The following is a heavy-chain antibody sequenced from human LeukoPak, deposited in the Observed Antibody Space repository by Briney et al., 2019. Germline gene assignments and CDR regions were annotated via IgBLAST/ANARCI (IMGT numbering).Heavy chain of an antibody. D-gene: IGHD5-18*01. CDR1: GFTFSDYY. CDR3: ASPAIRGYSYGYDY. V-gene: IGHV3-11*06. CDR2: ISSSSSYT. Sequence: GGSLRLSCAASGFTFSDYYMSWIRQAPGKRLEWVSYISSSSSYTNYADSVKGRFTISRDNAKNSLYLQMNSLRAEDTTVYYCASPAIRGYSYGYDYWGQGTLVTVSS. J-gene: IGHJ4*02.